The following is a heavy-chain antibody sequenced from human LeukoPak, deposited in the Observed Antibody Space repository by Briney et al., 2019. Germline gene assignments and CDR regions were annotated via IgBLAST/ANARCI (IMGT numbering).Heavy chain of an antibody. J-gene: IGHJ6*03. CDR1: GGSISSGSYY. D-gene: IGHD2-2*01. CDR2: IYTSGST. CDR3: ARGDCSSTSCYYYYMDV. V-gene: IGHV4-61*02. Sequence: SQTLSLTCTVSGGSISSGSYYWSWIRQPAGKGLEWIGRIYTSGSTNYNPSLKSRVTISVDTSKNQFSLKLSSVTAADTAVYYCARGDCSSTSCYYYYMDVWGKGTTVTVSS.